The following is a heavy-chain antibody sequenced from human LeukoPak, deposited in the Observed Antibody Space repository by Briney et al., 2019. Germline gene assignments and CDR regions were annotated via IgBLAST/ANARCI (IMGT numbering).Heavy chain of an antibody. Sequence: SETLSLTCAVYGGSFSGYYWSWIRQPPGKGLEWIGEINHSGSTNYNPSLESRVTISVDTSKNQFSLKLSSVTAADTAVYYCAGRDGYNLNYFDYWGQGTLVTVSS. J-gene: IGHJ4*02. D-gene: IGHD5-12*01. CDR2: INHSGST. CDR3: AGRDGYNLNYFDY. V-gene: IGHV4-34*01. CDR1: GGSFSGYY.